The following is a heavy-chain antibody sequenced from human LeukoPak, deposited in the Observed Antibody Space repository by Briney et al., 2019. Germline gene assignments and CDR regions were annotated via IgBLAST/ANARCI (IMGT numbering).Heavy chain of an antibody. CDR1: GFTVSSTY. CDR3: ARRAWDAFDI. CDR2: ISSGGGV. Sequence: GGSLRLSCAASGFTVSSTYMSWVRQAPGRGLEWVSVISSGGGVYYADSVKGRFTISRDNAKNSLYLQMNSLRAEDTAVYYCARRAWDAFDIWGQGTMVTVSS. J-gene: IGHJ3*02. V-gene: IGHV3-66*01.